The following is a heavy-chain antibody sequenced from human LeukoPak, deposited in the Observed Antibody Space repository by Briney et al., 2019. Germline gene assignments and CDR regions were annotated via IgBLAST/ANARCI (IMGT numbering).Heavy chain of an antibody. CDR2: ISSSGSAT. J-gene: IGHJ4*02. D-gene: IGHD1-26*01. CDR1: GFTFSDYY. CDR3: ARVMRSGSPFDY. Sequence: GGSLRLSCAASGFTFSDYYMSWIRQAPGKGLEWVSYISSSGSATHYADSVKGRFTISRDNAKNSLYLQMNSLRAEDTAVYYCARVMRSGSPFDYWGQGTLVTVSS. V-gene: IGHV3-11*01.